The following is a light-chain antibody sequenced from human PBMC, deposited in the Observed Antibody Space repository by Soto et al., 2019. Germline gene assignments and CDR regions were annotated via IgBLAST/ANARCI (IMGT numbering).Light chain of an antibody. V-gene: IGKV1-5*01. Sequence: DIQMTQSPSTLSASVGDRVTITCRASQHINDYLSWYQQKPGKDPKLLIYDASSLESGVPSRFSGSGSGTKFPLTISSLQSDDFATYYCQHYKPYSTFGQGTKLEIK. J-gene: IGKJ2*01. CDR2: DAS. CDR1: QHINDY. CDR3: QHYKPYST.